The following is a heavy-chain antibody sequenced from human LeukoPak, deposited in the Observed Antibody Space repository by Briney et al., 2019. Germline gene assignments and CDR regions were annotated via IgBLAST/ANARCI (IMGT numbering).Heavy chain of an antibody. Sequence: ASVKVSCKASGYTFTSYYMHWVRQAPGQGLEWMGIINPSGGSTSYAQKLQGRVTMTRDTSTSTVYMELSSLRSEDTALYYCARDLEWLRSYYGMDVWGQGTTVTVSS. CDR2: INPSGGST. D-gene: IGHD5-12*01. CDR3: ARDLEWLRSYYGMDV. J-gene: IGHJ6*02. V-gene: IGHV1-46*01. CDR1: GYTFTSYY.